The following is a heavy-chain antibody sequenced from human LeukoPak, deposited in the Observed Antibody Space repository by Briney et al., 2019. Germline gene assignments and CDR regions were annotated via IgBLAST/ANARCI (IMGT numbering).Heavy chain of an antibody. Sequence: ASVKVSCKASGYTFTSYDINWVRQATGQGLEWMGWMNPNSGNTGYAQKFQGRVTMTRNTSISTTYMELSSLRSEDTAVYYCARSYYDSSGYYMVDYWGQGTLVTVSS. D-gene: IGHD3-22*01. J-gene: IGHJ4*02. V-gene: IGHV1-8*01. CDR3: ARSYYDSSGYYMVDY. CDR2: MNPNSGNT. CDR1: GYTFTSYD.